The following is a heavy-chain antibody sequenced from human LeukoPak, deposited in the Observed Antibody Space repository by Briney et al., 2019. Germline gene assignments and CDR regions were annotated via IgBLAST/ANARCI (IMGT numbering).Heavy chain of an antibody. CDR3: AKDGNWARFED. CDR2: ITSRSTT. D-gene: IGHD7-27*01. CDR1: GFISSHYG. J-gene: IGHJ4*02. Sequence: GGSLRLSCAASGFISSHYGMNWVRQAPGKGLEWVSGITSRSTTYYADSVKGRFTISRDNSKNMVWLQINSPTAEDTATYYCAKDGNWARFEDWGQGTLVTVSS. V-gene: IGHV3-23*01.